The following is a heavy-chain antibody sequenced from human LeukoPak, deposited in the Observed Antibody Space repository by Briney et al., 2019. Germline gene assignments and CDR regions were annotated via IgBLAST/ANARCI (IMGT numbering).Heavy chain of an antibody. CDR3: ARGGVLSSTRYDAFDI. CDR1: GGTFSSYA. V-gene: IGHV1-69*05. Sequence: SVKVSCKASGGTFSSYAISWVRQAPGQGLEWMGGIIPNFGTANYAQKFQGRVTITTDESTSTAYMELSSLRSEDTAVYYCARGGVLSSTRYDAFDIWGQGTMVTVSS. J-gene: IGHJ3*02. D-gene: IGHD3-10*01. CDR2: IIPNFGTA.